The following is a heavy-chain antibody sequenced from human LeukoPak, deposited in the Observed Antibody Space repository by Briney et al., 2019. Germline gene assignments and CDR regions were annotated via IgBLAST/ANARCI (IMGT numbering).Heavy chain of an antibody. CDR2: INRGGDT. J-gene: IGHJ4*02. D-gene: IGHD3-10*01. CDR3: ARGYGSGSCYTY. CDR1: GGSFSGYY. V-gene: IGHV4-34*01. Sequence: SETLSLTCAVYGGSFSGYYWGWIRQPPGKGLEWIGEINRGGDTNCSPSLKSRVTISLDTSKNQFSLKLNSVTAADTAVYYCARGYGSGSCYTYWGQGTLVTVSS.